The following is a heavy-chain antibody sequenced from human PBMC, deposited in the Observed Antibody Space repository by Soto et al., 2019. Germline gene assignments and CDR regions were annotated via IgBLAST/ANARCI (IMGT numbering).Heavy chain of an antibody. Sequence: PGGSLRLSCAASGFTFSSYWMSWVRQAPGKGLEWVANIKQDGSEKYYVDSVKGRFTISRDNAKNSLYLQMNSLRAEDTAVYYCARDCSGGSCYFGHWFDPWGQGTLVTVS. CDR1: GFTFSSYW. CDR2: IKQDGSEK. D-gene: IGHD2-15*01. CDR3: ARDCSGGSCYFGHWFDP. V-gene: IGHV3-7*01. J-gene: IGHJ5*02.